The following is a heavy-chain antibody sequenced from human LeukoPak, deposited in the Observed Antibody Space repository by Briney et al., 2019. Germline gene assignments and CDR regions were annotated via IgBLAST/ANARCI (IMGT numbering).Heavy chain of an antibody. J-gene: IGHJ4*02. CDR3: ARDFNPYYYDSSGYSQ. CDR1: GYTFTGYY. Sequence: ASVKVSCKASGYTFTGYYMHWVRQAPGQGREWMGWINPNSGGINYAQKFQGRVTMTRDTSISTAYMELSRLRSDDTAVYYCARDFNPYYYDSSGYSQWGQGTLVTVSS. CDR2: INPNSGGI. D-gene: IGHD3-22*01. V-gene: IGHV1-2*02.